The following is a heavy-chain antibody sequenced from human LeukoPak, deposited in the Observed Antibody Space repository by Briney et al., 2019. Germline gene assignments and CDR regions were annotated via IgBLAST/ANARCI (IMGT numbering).Heavy chain of an antibody. CDR3: VRGGYYDSSGPPEFFHT. V-gene: IGHV1-2*02. D-gene: IGHD3-22*01. CDR1: GNSFTANY. Sequence: ASVKVSCKASGNSFTANYMHWARQAPGQGLEWMGWINPNSGGTNYAQEFQGRVSLTTDTSISTAYMELSGLRSDDTTVYYCVRGGYYDSSGPPEFFHTWTQGTLVTVSS. CDR2: INPNSGGT. J-gene: IGHJ1*01.